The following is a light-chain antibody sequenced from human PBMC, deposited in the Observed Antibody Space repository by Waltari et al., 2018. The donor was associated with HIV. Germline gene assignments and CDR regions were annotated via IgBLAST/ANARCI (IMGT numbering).Light chain of an antibody. V-gene: IGLV2-14*01. J-gene: IGLJ2*01. CDR2: EVT. CDR1: TSDVGSSDF. CDR3: SSYANTNTVI. Sequence: QSALTQPASVSGSPGQSITISCSGTTSDVGSSDFVSWYQQHPGKAPKLMIHEVTKRASGTSTRFSGSKSGKTAYLTISGLQSEDEAVYYCSSYANTNTVIFGGGTKLTVL.